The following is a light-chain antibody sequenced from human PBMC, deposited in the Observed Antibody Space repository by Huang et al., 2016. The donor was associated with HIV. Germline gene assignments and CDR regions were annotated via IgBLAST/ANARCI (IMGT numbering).Light chain of an antibody. Sequence: AIQMTQSPASLSASVGDRVTIPCRASQDIGNDLGWYQQRLGKAPKLLVSTASHLQSGVPSRFTGSGSGTHFTLTISGLQPEDFATYYCLQDYTYPWT. J-gene: IGKJ1*01. CDR1: QDIGND. CDR3: LQDYTYPWT. V-gene: IGKV1-6*01. CDR2: TAS.